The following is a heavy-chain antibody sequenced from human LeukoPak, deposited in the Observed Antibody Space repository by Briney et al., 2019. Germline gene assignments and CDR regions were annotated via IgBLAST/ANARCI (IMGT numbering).Heavy chain of an antibody. J-gene: IGHJ5*02. V-gene: IGHV4-34*01. CDR2: INHSGST. CDR3: ARGDCSGGSCYSGSWFDP. CDR1: GGSFSGYY. Sequence: PSGTLSLTCAVYGGSFSGYYWSWIRQPPGKGLEWIGEINHSGSTNYNPSLKSRVTISVDTSKNQFSLKLSSVTAADTAVYYCARGDCSGGSCYSGSWFDPWGQGTLVTVSS. D-gene: IGHD2-15*01.